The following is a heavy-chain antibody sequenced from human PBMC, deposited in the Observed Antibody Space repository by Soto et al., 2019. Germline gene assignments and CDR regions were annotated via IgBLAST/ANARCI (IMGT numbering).Heavy chain of an antibody. CDR2: ISAYNGNT. CDR3: ARETRYSSSWYPRPIDY. J-gene: IGHJ4*02. D-gene: IGHD6-13*01. CDR1: GYTFTSYG. Sequence: ASVKVSCKASGYTFTSYGISWVRQAPGQGLEWMGWISAYNGNTNYAQKLQGRVTMTTDTSTSTAYMELRSLRSDDTAVYYCARETRYSSSWYPRPIDYWGPGTLVTVSS. V-gene: IGHV1-18*04.